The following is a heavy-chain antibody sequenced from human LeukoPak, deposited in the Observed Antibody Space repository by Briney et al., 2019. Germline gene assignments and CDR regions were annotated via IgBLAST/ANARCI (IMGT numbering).Heavy chain of an antibody. CDR3: ARASMDSSNRFDY. CDR2: INPNSGGT. CDR1: GYIFTGYS. V-gene: IGHV1-2*06. Sequence: ASVKVFCKTSGYIFTGYSMHWVRQAPGQGLDWMGRINPNSGGTNYAQNFQGRVTMTRDTSLSTAYMELSRLRSDDTAVYYCARASMDSSNRFDYWGQGTLVTVSS. J-gene: IGHJ4*02. D-gene: IGHD6-13*01.